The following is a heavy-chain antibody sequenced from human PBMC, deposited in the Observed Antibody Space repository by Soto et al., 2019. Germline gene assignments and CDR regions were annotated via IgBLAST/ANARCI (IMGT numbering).Heavy chain of an antibody. CDR1: GFTFSNAW. Sequence: GSLRLSCAASGFTFSNAWMSWVRQAPGKGLEWVGRIKSKTDGGTTDYAAPVKGRFTISRDDSKNTLYLQMNSLKTEDTAVYYCAKDRVPNDSSGYYSILTDSWGQGTVVTVSS. D-gene: IGHD3-22*01. CDR3: AKDRVPNDSSGYYSILTDS. CDR2: IKSKTDGGTT. V-gene: IGHV3-15*01. J-gene: IGHJ4*02.